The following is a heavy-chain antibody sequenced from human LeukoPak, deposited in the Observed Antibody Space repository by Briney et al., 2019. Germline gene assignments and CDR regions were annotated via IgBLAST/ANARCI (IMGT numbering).Heavy chain of an antibody. CDR2: IIPIFGTA. CDR3: ARELRPRAQGWELIDAFDI. D-gene: IGHD1-26*01. J-gene: IGHJ3*02. V-gene: IGHV1-69*05. CDR1: GGTFSSYA. Sequence: ASVKVSCKASGGTFSSYAISWVRQAPGQGLEWMGGIIPIFGTANYAQKFQGRVTITTDESTSTAYMELSSLRSGDTAVYYCARELRPRAQGWELIDAFDIWGQGTMVTVSS.